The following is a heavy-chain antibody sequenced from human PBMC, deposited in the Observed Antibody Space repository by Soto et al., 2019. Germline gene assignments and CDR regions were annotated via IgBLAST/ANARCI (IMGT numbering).Heavy chain of an antibody. V-gene: IGHV1-18*01. J-gene: IGHJ4*02. CDR3: ARERRDGYSYGYCDY. Sequence: QVQLVQSGAEVKKPGASVKVSCKASGYTFTSYGISWVRQAPGQGLEWMGWISAYNGNTNYAQKLQGRVTMTTDTSTSTAYMELRSLRSDDTAMYYCARERRDGYSYGYCDYWGQGTLVTVSS. D-gene: IGHD5-18*01. CDR1: GYTFTSYG. CDR2: ISAYNGNT.